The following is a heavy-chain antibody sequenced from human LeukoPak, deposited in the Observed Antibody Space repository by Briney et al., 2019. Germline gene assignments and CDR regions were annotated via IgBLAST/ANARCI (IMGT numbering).Heavy chain of an antibody. V-gene: IGHV4-4*02. D-gene: IGHD3/OR15-3a*01. CDR1: GGSISSSNW. J-gene: IGHJ4*02. Sequence: SETLSLTCAVSGGSISSSNWWSWVRQPPGKGLEWIGEIYHSGSTYYNPSLKSRVTISVDTSKNQFSLKLSSVTAADTAVYYCARDGHRMDFDYWGQGTLVTVSS. CDR3: ARDGHRMDFDY. CDR2: IYHSGST.